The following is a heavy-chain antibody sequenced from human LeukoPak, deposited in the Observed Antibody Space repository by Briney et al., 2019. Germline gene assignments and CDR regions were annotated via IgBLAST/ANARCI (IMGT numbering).Heavy chain of an antibody. J-gene: IGHJ3*02. Sequence: SVKVSSRASGGTLTSYAISWGGRAPGQGLEWMGRIIPILGIANYAQKFQGRVTITADKSTSTAYMELSSLRSEDTAVYYCARELSAFDIWGQGTMVTVSS. CDR1: GGTLTSYA. CDR3: ARELSAFDI. V-gene: IGHV1-69*04. D-gene: IGHD3-10*01. CDR2: IIPILGIA.